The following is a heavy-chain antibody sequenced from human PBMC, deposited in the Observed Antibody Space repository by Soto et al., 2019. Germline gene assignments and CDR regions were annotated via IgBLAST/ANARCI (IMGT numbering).Heavy chain of an antibody. CDR3: ARGTYYDFWSGYYFDY. Sequence: ASVKVSCKASGYTFTGYYMHWVRQAPGQGLEWMGWINPNSGGTNYAQKFQGWVTMTRDTSISTAYMELSRLRSDDTAVYYCARGTYYDFWSGYYFDYWGQGTLVTVSS. V-gene: IGHV1-2*04. CDR1: GYTFTGYY. J-gene: IGHJ4*02. CDR2: INPNSGGT. D-gene: IGHD3-3*01.